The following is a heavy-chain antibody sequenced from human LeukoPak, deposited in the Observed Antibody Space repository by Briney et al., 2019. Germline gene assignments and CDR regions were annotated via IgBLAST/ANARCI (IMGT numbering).Heavy chain of an antibody. J-gene: IGHJ4*02. CDR3: AKDAGWYSSDIDY. CDR2: ISYDGSNK. CDR1: GFTFSSYG. V-gene: IGHV3-30*18. Sequence: PGGSLRLSCAASGFTFSSYGMHWVRQAPGKGLEWVAVISYDGSNKYYADSVKGRFTISRDNSKNTLYLQMNSLRAEDTAVYYCAKDAGWYSSDIDYWGQGTLVTVSS. D-gene: IGHD6-19*01.